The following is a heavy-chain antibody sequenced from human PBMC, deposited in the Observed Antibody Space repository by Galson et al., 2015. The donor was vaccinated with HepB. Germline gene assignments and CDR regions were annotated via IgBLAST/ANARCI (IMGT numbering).Heavy chain of an antibody. V-gene: IGHV5-10-1*01. J-gene: IGHJ5*02. CDR1: GYSFTSYW. D-gene: IGHD4-17*01. Sequence: QSGAEVKKPGESLRISCKGSGYSFTSYWISWVRQMPGKGLKGMGGLVPRDSYTNYSPSFQGHVTISADKSISTAYLQWSSLKASDTAMYYCARHVTVTTVAWFDPWGQGTLVTVSS. CDR2: LVPRDSYT. CDR3: ARHVTVTTVAWFDP.